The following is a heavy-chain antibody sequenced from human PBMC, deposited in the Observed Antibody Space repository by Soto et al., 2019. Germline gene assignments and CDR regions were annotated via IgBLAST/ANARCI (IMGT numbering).Heavy chain of an antibody. V-gene: IGHV3-11*04. CDR2: ISSSGSTI. Sequence: GGSLRLSCAASGFTFSDYYMSWIRQAPGKGLEWVSYISSSGSTIYYADPVKGRFTISRDNAKNSLYLQMNSLRAEDTAVYYCARGTDYSSSSEWFDPWGQGTLVTVSS. CDR3: ARGTDYSSSSEWFDP. D-gene: IGHD6-6*01. CDR1: GFTFSDYY. J-gene: IGHJ5*02.